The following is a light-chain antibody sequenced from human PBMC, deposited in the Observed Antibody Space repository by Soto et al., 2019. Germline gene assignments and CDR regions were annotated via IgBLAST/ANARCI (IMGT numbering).Light chain of an antibody. V-gene: IGKV3-15*01. Sequence: EIVMTQSPATLSVSPGERATLSCRASQSVSSNLAWYHQKPGQAPRLLIYGASTRVTGIPARFSGSGSGTEFTLTISSLQSEDFAVYYCQQYNIWPYTFGQGTKLEIK. CDR2: GAS. CDR3: QQYNIWPYT. CDR1: QSVSSN. J-gene: IGKJ2*01.